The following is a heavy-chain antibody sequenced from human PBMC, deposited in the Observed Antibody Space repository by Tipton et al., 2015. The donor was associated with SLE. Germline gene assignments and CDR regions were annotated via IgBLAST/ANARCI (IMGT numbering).Heavy chain of an antibody. CDR1: GFTFSSYA. V-gene: IGHV3-30*04. CDR3: ARVGYSSGWRRWFDP. J-gene: IGHJ5*02. Sequence: SLRLSCAASGFTFSSYAMHWVRQAPGKGLEWVAVISYDGSNKYYADSVKGRFTISRDNAKNSLYLQMNSLRAEDTAVYYCARVGYSSGWRRWFDPWGQGTLVTVSS. D-gene: IGHD6-19*01. CDR2: ISYDGSNK.